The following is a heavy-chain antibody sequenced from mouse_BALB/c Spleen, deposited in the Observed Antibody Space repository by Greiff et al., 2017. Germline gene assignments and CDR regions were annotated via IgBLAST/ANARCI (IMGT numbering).Heavy chain of an antibody. Sequence: VQLKQSGPSLVKPSQTLSLTCSVTGDSITSGYWNWIRKFPGNKLEYMGYISYSGSTYYNPSLKSRISITRDTSKNQYYLQLNSVTTEDTATYYCARSEDYYGSSPWFAYWGQGTLVTVSA. D-gene: IGHD1-1*01. CDR2: ISYSGST. J-gene: IGHJ3*01. V-gene: IGHV3-8*02. CDR1: GDSITSGY. CDR3: ARSEDYYGSSPWFAY.